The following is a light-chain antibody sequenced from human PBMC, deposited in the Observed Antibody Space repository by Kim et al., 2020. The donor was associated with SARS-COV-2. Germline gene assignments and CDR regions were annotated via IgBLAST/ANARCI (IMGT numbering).Light chain of an antibody. V-gene: IGLV2-11*01. Sequence: PGQSVTISCTGTTSDVGAYNYVSWYQHHPGTAPKLMLYDVTVRPSGVPDRFSGSKSGNTASLTISGLQAEDEADYYCCSFAGTAYVFGIGTQLTVL. CDR3: CSFAGTAYV. J-gene: IGLJ1*01. CDR1: TSDVGAYNY. CDR2: DVT.